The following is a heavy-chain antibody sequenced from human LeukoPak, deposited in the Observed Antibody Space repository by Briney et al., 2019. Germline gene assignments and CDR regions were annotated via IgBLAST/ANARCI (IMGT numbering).Heavy chain of an antibody. V-gene: IGHV4-59*11. CDR3: ARDLVTVTKGLDI. CDR2: ISYIGST. J-gene: IGHJ3*02. D-gene: IGHD4-17*01. CDR1: ADSFSSHY. Sequence: SESLSLTCAVSADSFSSHYWTWIRQPPGKGLEWIGYISYIGSTNYNPSIKSRVTISIDTSKNQFSLKLSSVTAADTAVYYCARDLVTVTKGLDIWGQGTMVSVSS.